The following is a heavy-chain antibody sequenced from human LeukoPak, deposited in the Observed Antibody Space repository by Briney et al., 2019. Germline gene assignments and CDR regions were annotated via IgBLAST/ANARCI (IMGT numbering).Heavy chain of an antibody. CDR1: GGSISSYY. CDR3: AREHYDSSGYYYDY. V-gene: IGHV4-4*07. J-gene: IGHJ4*02. Sequence: PSETLSLTCTVSGGSISSYYWSWIRQPAGKGLEWIGRIYTSGSTNYNPSLKSRVTMSVDTSKNQFSLKLSSVTAADTAVYYCAREHYDSSGYYYDYWGQGTLATVSS. CDR2: IYTSGST. D-gene: IGHD3-22*01.